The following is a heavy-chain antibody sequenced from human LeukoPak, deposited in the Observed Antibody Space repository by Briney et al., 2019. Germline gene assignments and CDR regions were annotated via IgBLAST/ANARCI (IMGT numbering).Heavy chain of an antibody. Sequence: GGPLRLPCAPSGFAFSGDNMNWVRQAPGKGLGGASFIGTSGSYIKYADSVKGRFTISRDNAKNSLYLQMNSLRAEDTAMYFCARDRAIDIRAYDIWGQGTMVTVSS. CDR2: IGTSGSYI. D-gene: IGHD5-12*01. CDR3: ARDRAIDIRAYDI. J-gene: IGHJ3*02. CDR1: GFAFSGDN. V-gene: IGHV3-21*01.